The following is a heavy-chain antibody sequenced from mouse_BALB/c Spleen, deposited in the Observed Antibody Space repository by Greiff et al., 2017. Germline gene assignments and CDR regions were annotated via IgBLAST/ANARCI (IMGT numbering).Heavy chain of an antibody. Sequence: DVQLQESGGGLVQPGGSMKLSCVASGFTFSSYWMSWVRQSPEKGLEWVAEIRLKSDNYATHYAESVKGKFTISRDDSKSRLYLQMNSLRAEDTGIYYCTGYGNYEGNAMDYWGQGTSVTVSS. J-gene: IGHJ4*01. CDR1: GFTFSSYW. V-gene: IGHV6-3*01. D-gene: IGHD2-1*01. CDR3: TGYGNYEGNAMDY. CDR2: IRLKSDNYAT.